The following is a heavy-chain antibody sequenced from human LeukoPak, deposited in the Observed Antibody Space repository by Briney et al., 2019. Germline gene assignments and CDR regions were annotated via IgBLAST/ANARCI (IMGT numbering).Heavy chain of an antibody. J-gene: IGHJ4*02. V-gene: IGHV3-23*01. D-gene: IGHD3-16*01. CDR3: AKDTGPLMITFGGVVISYFDY. CDR2: IKGNGFDT. CDR1: GFSFSGYW. Sequence: GGSLRLSCAASGFSFSGYWMTWVRQAPGKGLEWVSGIKGNGFDTYYADSVKGRFTVSRDNSKNTLSLQMNSLSAEDTAVYYCAKDTGPLMITFGGVVISYFDYWGQGALVTVSS.